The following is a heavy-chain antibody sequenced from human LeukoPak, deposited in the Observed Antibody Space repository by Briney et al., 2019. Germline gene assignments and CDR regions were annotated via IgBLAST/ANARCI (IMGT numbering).Heavy chain of an antibody. Sequence: ASVKVSCKTSGYSFTTYTVHWVRQAPGQRLEWMGWINPNSGGTNYAQKFQGRVTMTRDTSISTAYMELSSLRSEDTAVYYCARGKLVDVYDYWGQGTLVTVSS. CDR2: INPNSGGT. CDR1: GYSFTTYT. J-gene: IGHJ4*02. V-gene: IGHV1-2*02. CDR3: ARGKLVDVYDY. D-gene: IGHD6-6*01.